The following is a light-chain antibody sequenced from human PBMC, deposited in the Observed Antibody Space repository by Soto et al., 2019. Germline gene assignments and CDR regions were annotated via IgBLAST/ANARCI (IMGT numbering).Light chain of an antibody. CDR3: QKNSSSPLS. Sequence: EIGLTQSPGTLSLSPGERATLSCRARQSVSSDYLAWYQQKPGQTPKVLIYRASSRATGIPARFSGSGSGTDFSRKISRRAPADFAVYYFQKNSSSPLSFGGGTTGESK. J-gene: IGKJ4*02. CDR2: RAS. CDR1: QSVSSDY. V-gene: IGKV3-20*01.